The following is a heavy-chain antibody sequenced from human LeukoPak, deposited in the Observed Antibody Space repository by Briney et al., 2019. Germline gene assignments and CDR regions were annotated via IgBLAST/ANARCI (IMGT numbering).Heavy chain of an antibody. CDR1: GFTFNDYY. CDR2: ISSSSGYT. J-gene: IGHJ5*02. V-gene: IGHV3-11*06. D-gene: IGHD6-13*01. Sequence: GGSLRLSCAASGFTFNDYYMSWIRQAPGKGLEWVSYISSSSGYTEYADSVKGRFTISRDNAKNSLYLQMNSLRAEDTAVYYCARHDSSSWSAWGQGTLVTVSS. CDR3: ARHDSSSWSA.